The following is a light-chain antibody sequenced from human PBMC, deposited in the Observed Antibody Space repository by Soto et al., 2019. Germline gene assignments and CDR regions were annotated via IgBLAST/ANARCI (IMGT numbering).Light chain of an antibody. CDR2: DAY. CDR3: QQYNSYPRT. V-gene: IGKV3-11*01. J-gene: IGKJ2*01. Sequence: EVVLTQSPVTLSLSPGERATLSCRASQSFRGLLAWYQQKPGQAPRLLIYDAYNRATGIPPRFSGSGSGTDFTLTISSLQPEDFATYYCQQYNSYPRTFGQGTKLEIK. CDR1: QSFRGL.